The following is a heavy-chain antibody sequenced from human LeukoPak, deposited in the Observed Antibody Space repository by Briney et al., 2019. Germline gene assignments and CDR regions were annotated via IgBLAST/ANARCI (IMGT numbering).Heavy chain of an antibody. J-gene: IGHJ3*02. V-gene: IGHV4-38-2*02. D-gene: IGHD2/OR15-2a*01. Sequence: SETLSPTCTVSGYSISSGYYWGWIRQSPGKGLEWIGSIYHSGSTYYNPSLTSRVTISVDTSENQFSLKVGSVTAADTAVYYCARAHHCHSGTCHPPGEAFDIWGQGTMVTVSS. CDR2: IYHSGST. CDR1: GYSISSGYY. CDR3: ARAHHCHSGTCHPPGEAFDI.